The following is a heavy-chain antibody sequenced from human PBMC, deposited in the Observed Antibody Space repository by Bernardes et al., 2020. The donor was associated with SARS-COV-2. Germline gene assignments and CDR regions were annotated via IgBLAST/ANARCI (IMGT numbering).Heavy chain of an antibody. CDR2: IYYSGSA. Sequence: SESLSLTCTVSGGSINTYYWSWIRQPPGKGLEWIGYIYYSGSANYNPSLKSRVTISVDTSKNQFALKLKSVTAADTAVYYCARHEKDCLRGICRTYYYYAMDVWGRGTTVTVSS. CDR1: GGSINTYY. J-gene: IGHJ6*02. D-gene: IGHD2-8*02. CDR3: ARHEKDCLRGICRTYYYYAMDV. V-gene: IGHV4-59*08.